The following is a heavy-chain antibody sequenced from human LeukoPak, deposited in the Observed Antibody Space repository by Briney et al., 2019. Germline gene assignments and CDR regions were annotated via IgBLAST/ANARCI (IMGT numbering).Heavy chain of an antibody. CDR2: ISSSSNYI. J-gene: IGHJ4*02. V-gene: IGHV3-21*01. CDR3: ARDEYYYDSSGYTDY. D-gene: IGHD3-22*01. CDR1: GFTFSSYN. Sequence: GSLRLSCAASGFTFSSYNMHWVRQAPGKGLEWVSSISSSSNYIYYADSVKGRFTISRDNAKNSLYLQMNSLRAEDTAVYYCARDEYYYDSSGYTDYWGQGTLVTVSS.